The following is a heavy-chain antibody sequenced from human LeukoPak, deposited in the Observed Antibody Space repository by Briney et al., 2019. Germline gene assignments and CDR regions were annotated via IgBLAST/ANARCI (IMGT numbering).Heavy chain of an antibody. CDR1: GGSISSGGYY. J-gene: IGHJ4*02. Sequence: PSETLSLTCTVSGGSISSGGYYWSWIRQHPVKGLEWIGYIYYSGRTYYNPSLKSRVTISVDTSKNQFSLKLSSVTAADTAVYYCARAMHTAMVFWTWGQGTLVTVSS. CDR2: IYYSGRT. V-gene: IGHV4-31*03. CDR3: ARAMHTAMVFWT. D-gene: IGHD5-18*01.